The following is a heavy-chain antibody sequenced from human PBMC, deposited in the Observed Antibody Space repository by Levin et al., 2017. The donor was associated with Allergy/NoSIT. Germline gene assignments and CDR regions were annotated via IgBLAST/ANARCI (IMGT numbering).Heavy chain of an antibody. D-gene: IGHD4/OR15-4a*01. CDR1: GYSFTSYW. Sequence: GESLKISCKGSGYSFTSYWIGWVRQMPGKGLEWMGIIYPGDSDTRYSPSFQGQVTISADKSISTAYLQWSSLKASDTAMYYCARRIDIYGGKYYFDYWGQGTLVTVSS. V-gene: IGHV5-51*01. CDR3: ARRIDIYGGKYYFDY. J-gene: IGHJ4*02. CDR2: IYPGDSDT.